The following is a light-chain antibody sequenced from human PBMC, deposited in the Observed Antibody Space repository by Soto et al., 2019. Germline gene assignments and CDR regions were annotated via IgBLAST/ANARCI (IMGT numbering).Light chain of an antibody. V-gene: IGKV1-6*01. CDR1: QSISSK. CDR3: LQDINYPWT. CDR2: AAS. J-gene: IGKJ1*01. Sequence: AIEMTQSPSSLYASVGDRVTITSRASQSISSKLNWYQQKPGKVPKLLIYAASSLQSGVPSRFTGSGSGTDFTLAISSLQPEDSATYYCLQDINYPWTFGQGTKVDIK.